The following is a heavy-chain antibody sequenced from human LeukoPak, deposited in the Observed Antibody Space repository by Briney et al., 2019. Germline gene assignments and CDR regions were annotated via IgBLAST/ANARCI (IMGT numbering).Heavy chain of an antibody. CDR1: GFTFSSYT. CDR3: AKAKFGEFLIFDY. CDR2: ISGSGGST. J-gene: IGHJ4*02. Sequence: PGGSLRLSCAASGFTFSSYTMSWVRQAPGKGLEWVSAISGSGGSTYYADSVKGRFTISRDNSKNTLYLQMNSLRAEDTAVYYCAKAKFGEFLIFDYWGQGTLVTVSS. D-gene: IGHD3-10*01. V-gene: IGHV3-23*01.